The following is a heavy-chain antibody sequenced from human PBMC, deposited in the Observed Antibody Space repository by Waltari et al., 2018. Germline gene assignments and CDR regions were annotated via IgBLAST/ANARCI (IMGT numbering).Heavy chain of an antibody. V-gene: IGHV4-38-2*02. CDR1: GFSISSGYY. J-gene: IGHJ4*02. D-gene: IGHD6-13*01. Sequence: QVQLQESGPGLVKPSETLSLTCAFSGFSISSGYYWGWIRQPPGRGLEWIGSIYHSGSTYYNPSLKSRATISVDTSKNQFSLKLSSVTAADTAVYYCAREGRSIAPAGTRRKDFTFDYWGQGTLVTVSS. CDR3: AREGRSIAPAGTRRKDFTFDY. CDR2: IYHSGST.